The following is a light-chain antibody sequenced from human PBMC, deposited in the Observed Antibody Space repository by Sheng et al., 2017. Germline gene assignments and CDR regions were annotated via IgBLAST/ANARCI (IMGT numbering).Light chain of an antibody. V-gene: IGLV3-21*02. Sequence: SYELTQPPSVSVAPGETARITCGGSNIRSETVHWYQQKPGQAPVLVVYDDSDRPSGIPERFSGSNSGNTATLTISRVEAGDEADYYCQVWDSSSDHVVFGGGTKLTVL. CDR3: QVWDSSSDHVV. J-gene: IGLJ2*01. CDR2: DDS. CDR1: NIRSET.